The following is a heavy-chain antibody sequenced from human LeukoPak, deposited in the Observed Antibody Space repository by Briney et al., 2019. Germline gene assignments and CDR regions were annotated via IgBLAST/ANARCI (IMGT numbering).Heavy chain of an antibody. Sequence: SVKVSCKASGGTFSSYAISWVRQAPGQGLEWMGGIIPIFGTANYAQKFQSRVTITADESTSTAYMELSSLRSEDTAVYYCARDMAVTRNNWFDPWGQGTLVTVSS. CDR1: GGTFSSYA. D-gene: IGHD4-11*01. CDR3: ARDMAVTRNNWFDP. V-gene: IGHV1-69*13. J-gene: IGHJ5*02. CDR2: IIPIFGTA.